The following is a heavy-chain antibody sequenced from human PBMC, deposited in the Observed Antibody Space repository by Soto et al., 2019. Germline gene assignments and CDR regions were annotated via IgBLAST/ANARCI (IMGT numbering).Heavy chain of an antibody. CDR3: AKDFSGYYYYMDV. CDR1: GFTFDDYA. V-gene: IGHV3-9*01. J-gene: IGHJ6*03. CDR2: ISWNSGSI. D-gene: IGHD3-10*01. Sequence: GGSLRLSCAASGFTFDDYAMHWVRQAPGKGLEWVSGISWNSGSIGYADSVKGRFTISRDNAKNSLYLQMNSLRAEDTALYYCAKDFSGYYYYMDVWGKGTTVTVSS.